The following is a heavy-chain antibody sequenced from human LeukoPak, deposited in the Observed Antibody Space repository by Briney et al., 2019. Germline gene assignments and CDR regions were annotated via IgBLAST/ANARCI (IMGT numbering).Heavy chain of an antibody. CDR2: IHESGST. V-gene: IGHV4-4*02. Sequence: PSETLSLTCAVSGVSMSSNNRWSWVRQPPGKGLEWIGEIHESGSTSYNPSLKSRVTISVDKSKDQFSLKLSSVTAADTAVYYCARHEGFSQKDWGQGTQVTVS. J-gene: IGHJ4*02. CDR3: ARHEGFSQKD. CDR1: GVSMSSNNR.